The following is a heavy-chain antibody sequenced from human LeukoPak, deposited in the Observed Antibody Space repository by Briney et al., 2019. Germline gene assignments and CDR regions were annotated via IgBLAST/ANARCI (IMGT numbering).Heavy chain of an antibody. CDR2: LIPVFGAA. CDR3: ARGQRDPGAGAGIDYYYYYMDV. D-gene: IGHD6-19*01. CDR1: GYSFRNYG. Sequence: SVKVPCKASGYSFRNYGISWVRQAPGQGLEWIGGLIPVFGAAKYAQKFQGRVTITTDESTTTAYMEVTGLRSEDTAVYYCARGQRDPGAGAGIDYYYYYMDVWGKGTTVTVSS. J-gene: IGHJ6*03. V-gene: IGHV1-69*05.